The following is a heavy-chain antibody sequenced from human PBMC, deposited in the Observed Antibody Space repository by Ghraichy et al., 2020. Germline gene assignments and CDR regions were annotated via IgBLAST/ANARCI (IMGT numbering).Heavy chain of an antibody. CDR3: ARHSSSWYLKTDSDAFDI. Sequence: GSLRLSCAASGFTFSSYSMNWVRQAPGKGLEWVSYISSSSSTIYYADSVKGRFTISRDNAKNSLYLQMNSLRAEDTAVYYCARHSSSWYLKTDSDAFDIWGQGTMVTVSS. J-gene: IGHJ3*02. V-gene: IGHV3-48*01. CDR2: ISSSSSTI. CDR1: GFTFSSYS. D-gene: IGHD6-13*01.